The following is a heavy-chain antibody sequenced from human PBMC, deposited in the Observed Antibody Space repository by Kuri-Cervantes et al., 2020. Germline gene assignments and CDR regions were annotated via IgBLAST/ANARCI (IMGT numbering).Heavy chain of an antibody. Sequence: SVKVSCKASGGTFSSYTISWVRQAPGQGLEWMGRIIPILGIANYAQKFQGRVTMTEDTSTDTAYMELSSLRSEDTAVYYCARDIIAVRPGWFDPWGQGTLVTVSS. CDR1: GGTFSSYT. CDR3: ARDIIAVRPGWFDP. J-gene: IGHJ5*02. D-gene: IGHD6-6*01. V-gene: IGHV1-69*04. CDR2: IIPILGIA.